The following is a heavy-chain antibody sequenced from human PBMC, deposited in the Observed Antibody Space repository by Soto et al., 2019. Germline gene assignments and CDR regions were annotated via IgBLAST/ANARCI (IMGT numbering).Heavy chain of an antibody. D-gene: IGHD4-17*01. J-gene: IGHJ4*02. CDR2: ISYDGSNK. Sequence: QVQLVESGGGVVQPGRSLRLSCAASGFTFSSYGMHWVRQAPGKGLEWVAVISYDGSNKYYADSVKGRFTISRDNSKNTLYLQMNSLRAGDTAVYYCAKDRDYGDYPPYYFDYWGQGTLVTVSS. V-gene: IGHV3-30*18. CDR1: GFTFSSYG. CDR3: AKDRDYGDYPPYYFDY.